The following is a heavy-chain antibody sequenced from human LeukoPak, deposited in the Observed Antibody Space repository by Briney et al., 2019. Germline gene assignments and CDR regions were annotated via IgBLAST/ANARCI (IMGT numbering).Heavy chain of an antibody. J-gene: IGHJ5*02. Sequence: SETLSLTCAVYGGSFSGYYWSWIRQPPGKGLEWIGEINHSGSTNYNPSLKSRVTISVDTSKNQFSLKLSSVTAADTAVYYCARGSRLQINWFDPWGQGTLVTVSS. CDR2: INHSGST. CDR1: GGSFSGYY. V-gene: IGHV4-34*01. CDR3: ARGSRLQINWFDP. D-gene: IGHD4-11*01.